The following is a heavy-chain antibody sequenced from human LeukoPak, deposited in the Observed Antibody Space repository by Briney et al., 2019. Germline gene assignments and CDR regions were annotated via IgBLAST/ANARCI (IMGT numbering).Heavy chain of an antibody. Sequence: ASVKVSCKAFGYTFTSYGITWVRQAPGQGLEWMGWINTYNGDTNHAQKLQGRVTMTTDTSTGTAYMELRSLRSDDTAVYYCARWRGFTGSSDENWFDPWGQGTLVTVSS. V-gene: IGHV1-18*01. CDR3: ARWRGFTGSSDENWFDP. CDR1: GYTFTSYG. D-gene: IGHD6-6*01. CDR2: INTYNGDT. J-gene: IGHJ5*02.